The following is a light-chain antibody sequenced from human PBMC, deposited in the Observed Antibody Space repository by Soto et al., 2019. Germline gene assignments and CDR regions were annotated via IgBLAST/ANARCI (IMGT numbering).Light chain of an antibody. Sequence: EIVMTQSPATLSVSPGERATLSCRAGETIRSNLAWYQQKPGQAPRLLIYGASIRATGIPARSSGSGSGTEFTLTISGLQSEDFAVYYCQQYNEWPLTFGGGTKV. V-gene: IGKV3-15*01. J-gene: IGKJ4*01. CDR1: ETIRSN. CDR2: GAS. CDR3: QQYNEWPLT.